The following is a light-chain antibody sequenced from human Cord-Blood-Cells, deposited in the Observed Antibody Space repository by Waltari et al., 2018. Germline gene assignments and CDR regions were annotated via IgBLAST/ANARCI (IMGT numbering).Light chain of an antibody. V-gene: IGLV3-21*04. CDR1: TIGSKS. CDR2: YDS. Sequence: SYVITQPPSVSVAPGQTARIPCGGNTIGSKSVPRYQQKPGKAPVLVIYYDSDRPSWSPERFSGYNAGNTATLTISRVEAGDEADYYGQVWDSSSDHVVFGGGTKLTVL. CDR3: QVWDSSSDHVV. J-gene: IGLJ2*01.